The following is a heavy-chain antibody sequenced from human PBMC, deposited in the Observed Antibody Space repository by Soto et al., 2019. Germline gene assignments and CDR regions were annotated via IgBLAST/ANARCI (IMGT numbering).Heavy chain of an antibody. CDR1: GYTLTSYA. J-gene: IGHJ6*02. Sequence: ASVKVSCKASGYTLTSYAMHWVRQAPGQRLEWMGWINAGNGNTKYSQKFQGRVTITRDTSASTAYMELSSLRPEDTAVYYCARGRGPSSGKDVWGQGTTVTVSS. CDR2: INAGNGNT. V-gene: IGHV1-3*01. D-gene: IGHD2-15*01. CDR3: ARGRGPSSGKDV.